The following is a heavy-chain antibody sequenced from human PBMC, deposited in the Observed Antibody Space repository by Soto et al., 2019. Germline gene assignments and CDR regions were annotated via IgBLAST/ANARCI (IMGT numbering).Heavy chain of an antibody. CDR3: ARAHEVAWFDS. CDR1: GFSFSSYT. J-gene: IGHJ5*01. Sequence: GGSLRLSCAASGFSFSSYTMNWVRQAPGKGLQWVSSITNRGTHTYSADSVKGRFTISRDNDKNSLYLQMNNLRAEDTAIYFCARAHEVAWFDSWGLGTLFTVSS. D-gene: IGHD2-15*01. CDR2: ITNRGTHT. V-gene: IGHV3-21*01.